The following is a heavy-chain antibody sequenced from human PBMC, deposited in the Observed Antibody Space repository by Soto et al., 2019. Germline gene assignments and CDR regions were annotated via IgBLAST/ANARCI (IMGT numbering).Heavy chain of an antibody. V-gene: IGHV1-18*01. Sequence: QVNLVQSGAEVKKPGASVKVSCKASGYTFSNYALTWVRRAPGQGLEWMGWISAHSGDTNYAQKFQGRVTMTTDTSTGTADLELRSLTSDDTAVYYCARAITSMFVAPAYWCQGTLVTVSS. CDR2: ISAHSGDT. J-gene: IGHJ4*02. CDR3: ARAITSMFVAPAY. CDR1: GYTFSNYA. D-gene: IGHD3-3*02.